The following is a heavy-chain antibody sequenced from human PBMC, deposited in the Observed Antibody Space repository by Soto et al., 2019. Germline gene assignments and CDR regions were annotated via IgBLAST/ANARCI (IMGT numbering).Heavy chain of an antibody. V-gene: IGHV3-23*01. CDR3: ATGLGDFSYYGMDV. CDR1: GFTFTTHA. J-gene: IGHJ6*02. CDR2: ISGSGGTT. D-gene: IGHD3-10*01. Sequence: EVQLLESGGGLVQPGGSLRLSCAASGFTFTTHAMNWVRQAPGKGLEWVSSISGSGGTTDYADSVKGRFTISRDKSKNTLYLQMNSLRAEDTAVYYCATGLGDFSYYGMDVWGQGTTVTVSS.